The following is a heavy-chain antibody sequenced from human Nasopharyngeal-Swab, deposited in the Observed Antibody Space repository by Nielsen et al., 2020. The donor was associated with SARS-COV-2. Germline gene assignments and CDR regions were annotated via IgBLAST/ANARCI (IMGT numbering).Heavy chain of an antibody. D-gene: IGHD3-10*01. Sequence: GGSLRLFCAASGLTVSSNYMSWVRQAPGKGLEWVSVIHAGGNTYYADSVKGRFTISRDISKNTVYLQMNSLRVEDTAVYHCTKDPGHGLGVSVEDYWGQGTLVSVSS. V-gene: IGHV3-66*01. J-gene: IGHJ4*02. CDR3: TKDPGHGLGVSVEDY. CDR2: IHAGGNT. CDR1: GLTVSSNY.